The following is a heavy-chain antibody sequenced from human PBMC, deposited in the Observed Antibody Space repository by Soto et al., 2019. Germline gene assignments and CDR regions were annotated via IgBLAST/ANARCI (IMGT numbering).Heavy chain of an antibody. J-gene: IGHJ4*03. Sequence: EVQLLESGGGLVQPGGSLRLSCAASGFTFSSYAMSRVRQAPGRGLEWVSTISAGGGSTYYADSVQGRFTISRDSSKNTLYLEMNSLTAEDTAVYYCAKDPRFGEFRPFDYWGQGTMVTVSS. CDR3: AKDPRFGEFRPFDY. D-gene: IGHD3-10*01. CDR1: GFTFSSYA. CDR2: ISAGGGST. V-gene: IGHV3-23*01.